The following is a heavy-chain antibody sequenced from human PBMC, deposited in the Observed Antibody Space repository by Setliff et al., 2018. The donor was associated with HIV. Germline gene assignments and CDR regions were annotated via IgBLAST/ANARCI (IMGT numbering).Heavy chain of an antibody. CDR1: GASISSSNSY. J-gene: IGHJ6*02. CDR3: ARDTDYYDTSAYYTKGYYYAMDV. Sequence: KPSETLSLTCAVYGASISSSNSYWGWIRQPPGKRLEWLGSMYYGGRTYYNPSLRGRVTISEDTSKNQFSLRLNSLTAADTAVYYCARDTDYYDTSAYYTKGYYYAMDVWGQGTTVTVSS. V-gene: IGHV4-39*07. CDR2: MYYGGRT. D-gene: IGHD3-22*01.